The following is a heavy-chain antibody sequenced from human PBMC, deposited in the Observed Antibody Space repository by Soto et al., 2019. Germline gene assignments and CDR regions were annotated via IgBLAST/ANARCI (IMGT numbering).Heavy chain of an antibody. D-gene: IGHD2-2*01. J-gene: IGHJ4*02. CDR3: ARDTIVVVPAAMPAGEDY. CDR2: ISAYNGNT. V-gene: IGHV1-18*01. Sequence: QVPLVQSGAEVKKPGASVKVSCKASGYTFTSYGISWVRQAPGQGLEWMGWISAYNGNTNYAQKLQGRVTMTTDTSTSTAYMELRSLRSDDTAVYYCARDTIVVVPAAMPAGEDYWGQGTLVTVSS. CDR1: GYTFTSYG.